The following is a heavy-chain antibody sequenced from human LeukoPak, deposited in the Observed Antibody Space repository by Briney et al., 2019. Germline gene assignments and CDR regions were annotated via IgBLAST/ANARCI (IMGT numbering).Heavy chain of an antibody. Sequence: GGSLRLPCRASGFTFNDYHMSWLRQAAAKGLEWISYISISGSYINHTDSVKGRFTISRDNAKNSLYLQMTSLRAEDTAVYYCARAIYDSSGHDYWGQGTLVTVSS. D-gene: IGHD3-22*01. V-gene: IGHV3-11*05. CDR2: ISISGSYI. CDR1: GFTFNDYH. J-gene: IGHJ4*02. CDR3: ARAIYDSSGHDY.